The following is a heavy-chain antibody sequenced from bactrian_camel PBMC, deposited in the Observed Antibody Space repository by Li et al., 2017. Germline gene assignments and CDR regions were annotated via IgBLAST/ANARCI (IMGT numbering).Heavy chain of an antibody. J-gene: IGHJ4*01. CDR2: INRGGRNT. D-gene: IGHD1*01. CDR3: GQGRLGL. CDR1: GFGFSGYG. V-gene: IGHV3S40*01. Sequence: VQLVESGGGLVQPGGSLRLSCAASGFGFSGYGMSWVRQAPGKGLEWVSSINRGGRNTYYTGSVNGRFTISRDNAKNTLYLQMNSLKTEDTAVYYCGQGRLGLLGPGHPGHRL.